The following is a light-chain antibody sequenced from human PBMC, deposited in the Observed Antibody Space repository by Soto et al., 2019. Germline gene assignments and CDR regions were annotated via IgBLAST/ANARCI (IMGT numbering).Light chain of an antibody. CDR1: QSVSSW. CDR3: QQYNAHYWT. CDR2: HAS. J-gene: IGKJ1*01. V-gene: IGKV1-5*01. Sequence: DIQMTQSPCTLSASIGDTVTSTCRASQSVSSWVAWYQQKPGKAPKLLIWHASSLHSGVPSRFSGSGSGTDFTLTISSLQPDDFATYYCQQYNAHYWTYGQGTKVDIK.